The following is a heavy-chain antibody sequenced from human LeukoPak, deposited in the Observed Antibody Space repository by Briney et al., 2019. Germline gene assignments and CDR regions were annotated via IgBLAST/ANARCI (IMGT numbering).Heavy chain of an antibody. CDR3: AGSYYYGSGSWLPYYYYGMDV. CDR1: GGSFSGYY. V-gene: IGHV4-34*01. Sequence: PSETLSLTCAVYGGSFSGYYWSWIRQPPGKGLEWIGEINHSGSTNYNPSLKSRGTISVDTCKNQFSLKLSSVTAADTAVYYCAGSYYYGSGSWLPYYYYGMDVWGQGTTVTVSS. D-gene: IGHD3-10*01. J-gene: IGHJ6*02. CDR2: INHSGST.